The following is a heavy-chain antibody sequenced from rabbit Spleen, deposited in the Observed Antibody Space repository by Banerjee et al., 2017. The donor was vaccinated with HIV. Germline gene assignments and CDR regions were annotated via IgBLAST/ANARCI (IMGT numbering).Heavy chain of an antibody. CDR1: GFSFSGGYY. Sequence: QEQLVESGGGLVQPEGSLTLTCTASGFSFSGGYYLCWVRQAPGKGLEWIGCINTSSGSTWYASWAKGRFTISKTSSTTVTLQMTSLTAADTATYFCARRDNTNSNYGNAFDPWGPGTLVTVS. CDR3: ARRDNTNSNYGNAFDP. V-gene: IGHV1S45*01. CDR2: INTSSGST. J-gene: IGHJ2*01. D-gene: IGHD1-1*01.